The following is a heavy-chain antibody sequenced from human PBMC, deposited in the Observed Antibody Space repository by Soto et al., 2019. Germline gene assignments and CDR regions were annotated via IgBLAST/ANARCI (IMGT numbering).Heavy chain of an antibody. CDR2: IDGSGDST. Sequence: EVQLLESGGGLVQPGGSLRLSCAASGFTFSSYPMSWVRQAPGKGLEWVSGIDGSGDSTYYADSVTGRFTISRDSSKTTLFLQMNSLRAETTAVYSWAKVTWNTPRGGDSWGQGTLVTVSA. CDR3: AKVTWNTPRGGDS. V-gene: IGHV3-23*01. J-gene: IGHJ4*02. D-gene: IGHD1-1*01. CDR1: GFTFSSYP.